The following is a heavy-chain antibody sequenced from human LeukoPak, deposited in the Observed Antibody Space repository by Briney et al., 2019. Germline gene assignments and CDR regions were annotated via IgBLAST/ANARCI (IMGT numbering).Heavy chain of an antibody. CDR1: GYTLTELS. J-gene: IGHJ4*02. Sequence: GASVKVSCKVSGYTLTELSMHWVRQAPGKGLEWMGGFDPEDGETIYAQKFQGRVTMTEDTSTDTAYMELSSLRSEDTAVYYCATGPRWDCSSTSCRSSDYWGQGTLVTVSS. CDR2: FDPEDGET. D-gene: IGHD2-2*01. V-gene: IGHV1-24*01. CDR3: ATGPRWDCSSTSCRSSDY.